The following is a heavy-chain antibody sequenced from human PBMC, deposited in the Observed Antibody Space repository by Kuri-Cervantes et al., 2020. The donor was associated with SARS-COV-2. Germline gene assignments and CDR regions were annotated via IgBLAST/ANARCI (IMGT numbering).Heavy chain of an antibody. D-gene: IGHD5-12*01. J-gene: IGHJ6*02. CDR3: ARDPAWLRYYYGMDV. V-gene: IGHV3-21*01. Sequence: ETLSLTCVASGVSFSSTWMTWVRQAPGKGLEGVSSISSSSSYIYYADSVKGRFTISRDNAKNSLYLQMTSLRAEDTAVYYCARDPAWLRYYYGMDVWGQGTTVTVSS. CDR1: GVSFSSTW. CDR2: ISSSSSYI.